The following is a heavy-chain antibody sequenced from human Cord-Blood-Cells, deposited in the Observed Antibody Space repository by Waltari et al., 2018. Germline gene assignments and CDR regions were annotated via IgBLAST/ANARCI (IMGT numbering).Heavy chain of an antibody. CDR2: IYHSGTT. V-gene: IGHV4-38-2*02. CDR3: ASIAARDAFDI. D-gene: IGHD6-6*01. CDR1: GSSIRSGYY. Sequence: QVQLQKSGPGLVTPSETLSLTCTVSGSSIRSGYYWGWIRQPPGKGLEWIGSIYHSGTTYFNPALTSRITISVDVSKKHFSLILSSVTAADTAVYYCASIAARDAFDIWGQGTMVTVSS. J-gene: IGHJ3*02.